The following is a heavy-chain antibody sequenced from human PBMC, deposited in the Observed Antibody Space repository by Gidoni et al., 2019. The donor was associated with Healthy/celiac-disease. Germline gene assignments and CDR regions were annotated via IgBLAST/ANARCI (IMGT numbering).Heavy chain of an antibody. CDR3: AHRYDFWSGHENYFDY. V-gene: IGHV2-5*02. CDR1: GFSLSTSGVG. CDR2: IYWDDDK. J-gene: IGHJ4*02. Sequence: QITLKESGPTLVKPTQTLTLPCTFSGFSLSTSGVGVGWIRQPPGKALEWLALIYWDDDKRYSPSLKSRLTITKDTSKNQVVLTMTNMDPVDTATYYCAHRYDFWSGHENYFDYWGQGTLVTVSS. D-gene: IGHD3-3*01.